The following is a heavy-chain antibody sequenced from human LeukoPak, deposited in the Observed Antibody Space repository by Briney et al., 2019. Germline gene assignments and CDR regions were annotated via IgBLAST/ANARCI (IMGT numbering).Heavy chain of an antibody. CDR2: ISAYNGNT. J-gene: IGHJ3*02. CDR1: GYSFTSYG. V-gene: IGHV1-18*01. CDR3: ARGMVDFWSGYSAFDI. Sequence: ASVKVSCKASGYSFTSYGISWVRQAPGQGLEWMGWISAYNGNTNYAQKLQGRVTMTTDTSTSTAYMGLRSLRSDDTAVYYCARGMVDFWSGYSAFDIWGQGTMVTVSS. D-gene: IGHD3-3*01.